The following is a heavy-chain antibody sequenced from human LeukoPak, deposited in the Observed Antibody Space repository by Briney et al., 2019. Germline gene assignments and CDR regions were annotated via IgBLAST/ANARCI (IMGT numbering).Heavy chain of an antibody. J-gene: IGHJ4*02. V-gene: IGHV4-34*01. CDR3: ARAGWIITSGIDY. CDR2: INHSGST. CDR1: GGSFSGYY. D-gene: IGHD3-10*01. Sequence: PSETLSLTCAVYGGSFSGYYWSWIRQPPGKGLEWIGEINHSGSTYYTPSLGSRVTISVDTSKNEFSLNLNSVTAADTAVYYCARAGWIITSGIDYWGQGALVTVSS.